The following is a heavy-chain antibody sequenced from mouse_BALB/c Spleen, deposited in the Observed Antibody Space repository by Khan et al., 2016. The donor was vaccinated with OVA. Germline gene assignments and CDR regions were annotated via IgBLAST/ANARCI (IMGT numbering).Heavy chain of an antibody. CDR3: IGYGNYWYFDV. CDR2: INSDGSAI. J-gene: IGHJ1*01. D-gene: IGHD2-1*01. CDR1: GFTFSGFW. V-gene: IGHV11-2*02. Sequence: EVQLLETGGGLVQPGGSRGLSCEGSGFTFSGFWMSWVRQTPGKTLEWIGDINSDGSAINYAPSIKDRFTIFRDNDKSTLYLQMSNVRSEDTATYFCIGYGNYWYFDVWGAGATVTVSS.